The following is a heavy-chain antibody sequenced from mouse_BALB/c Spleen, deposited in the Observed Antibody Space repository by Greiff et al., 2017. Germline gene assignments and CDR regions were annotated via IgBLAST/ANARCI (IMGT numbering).Heavy chain of an antibody. CDR2: IWRGGST. CDR3: AKNYDYDGRYYAMDY. V-gene: IGHV2-5-1*01. Sequence: VQLVESGPSLVQPSQSLSITCTVSGFSLTSYGVHWVRQSPGKGLEWLGVIWRGGSTDYNAAFMSRLSITKDNSKSQVFFKMNSLQADDTAIYYCAKNYDYDGRYYAMDYWGQGTSVTVSS. D-gene: IGHD2-4*01. J-gene: IGHJ4*01. CDR1: GFSLTSYG.